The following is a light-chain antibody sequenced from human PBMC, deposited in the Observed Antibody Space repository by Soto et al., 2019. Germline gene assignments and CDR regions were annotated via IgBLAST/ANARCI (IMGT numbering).Light chain of an antibody. CDR2: EVS. CDR3: SSYTSSRTVV. CDR1: SSDVGGYNY. J-gene: IGLJ2*01. Sequence: QSVLTQPASVSGSPGQSITISCTGTSSDVGGYNYVSWYQQHPGKAPKLMIYEVSNRPSGVSNRFSGSKSGNTASLTISGLQAEDEAAYYCSSYTSSRTVVFGGGTQLTVL. V-gene: IGLV2-14*01.